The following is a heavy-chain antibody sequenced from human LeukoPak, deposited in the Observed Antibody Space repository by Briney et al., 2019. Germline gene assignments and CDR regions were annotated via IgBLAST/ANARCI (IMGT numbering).Heavy chain of an antibody. Sequence: QSGGSLRLSCTASGFTFGDYAMSWVRQAPGKGLEWVGFIRSKAYGGTTEYAASVKGRFTISRDDSKSIAYLQMNSLKTEDTAVYYCTRDSQSQSWYSLIDDYYYYYMDVWGKGTTVTISS. V-gene: IGHV3-49*04. CDR1: GFTFGDYA. CDR3: TRDSQSQSWYSLIDDYYYYYMDV. D-gene: IGHD2-21*02. J-gene: IGHJ6*03. CDR2: IRSKAYGGTT.